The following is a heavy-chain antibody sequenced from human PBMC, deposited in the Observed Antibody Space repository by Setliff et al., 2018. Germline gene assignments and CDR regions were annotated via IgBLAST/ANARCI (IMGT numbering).Heavy chain of an antibody. CDR3: ARDGHNVYYFES. Sequence: GGSLRLSCAASGFSFSNYWMHWVRQAPGKGLVWVSRINSDGSSTNYADSVKGQFTVSRDNAKNTLYLQMNSLRAEDTAVYYCARDGHNVYYFESWGLGTLVTVSS. J-gene: IGHJ4*02. V-gene: IGHV3-74*01. D-gene: IGHD1-1*01. CDR1: GFSFSNYW. CDR2: INSDGSST.